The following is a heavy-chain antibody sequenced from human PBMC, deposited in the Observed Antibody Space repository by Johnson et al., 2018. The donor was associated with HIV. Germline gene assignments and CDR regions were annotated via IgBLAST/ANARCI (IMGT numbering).Heavy chain of an antibody. CDR2: IWYDGSNK. CDR3: ARDVMYYYDSSGYSGAFDI. D-gene: IGHD3-22*01. Sequence: VQLVESGGGVVQPGRSLRLSCAASGFTFSSYGMHWVRQAPGKGLEWVAVIWYDGSNKYYADSVKGRFTISRDNSKNTLYLQMNSLRAEDTAVYYCARDVMYYYDSSGYSGAFDIWGQGTMVTVSS. V-gene: IGHV3-33*01. J-gene: IGHJ3*02. CDR1: GFTFSSYG.